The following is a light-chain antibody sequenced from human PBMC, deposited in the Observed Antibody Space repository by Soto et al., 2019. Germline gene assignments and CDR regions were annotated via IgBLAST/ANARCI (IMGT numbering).Light chain of an antibody. V-gene: IGLV2-23*02. CDR3: CSYAGSSTSV. J-gene: IGLJ2*01. CDR1: SSDVGSYKL. CDR2: EVS. Sequence: QSVLTQPASVSGSPGQSITISCTGTSSDVGSYKLVSWYQQHPGKAPKLMICEVSKRPSGVSNRFSGSKSGNTASLTISGLQAEDEADYYCCSYAGSSTSVFGGGTKLTVL.